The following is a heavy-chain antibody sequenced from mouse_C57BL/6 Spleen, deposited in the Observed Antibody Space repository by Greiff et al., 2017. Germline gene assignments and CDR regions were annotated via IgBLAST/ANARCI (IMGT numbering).Heavy chain of an antibody. D-gene: IGHD6-1*01. Sequence: EVQGVESGGDLVKPGGSLKLSCAASGFTFSSYGMSWVRQTPDKRLEWVGTISSGGSYTYYPDSVKGRFTISGDNAKNTLYLQMSSLKSEDTAMYYCARPLSLYAMDYWGQGTSVTVSS. J-gene: IGHJ4*01. V-gene: IGHV5-6*01. CDR3: ARPLSLYAMDY. CDR2: ISSGGSYT. CDR1: GFTFSSYG.